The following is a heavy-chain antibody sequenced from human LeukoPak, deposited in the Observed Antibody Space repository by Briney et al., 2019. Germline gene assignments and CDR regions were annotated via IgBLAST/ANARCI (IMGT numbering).Heavy chain of an antibody. CDR2: INTNTGNP. D-gene: IGHD6-19*01. J-gene: IGHJ6*03. V-gene: IGHV7-4-1*02. CDR1: GYTFTSYA. Sequence: ASVKVSCKASGYTFTSYAMNWVRQAPGQGLEWMGWINTNTGNPTYAQGFTGRFVFSLDTSVSTAYLQISSLKAEDTAVYYCARPSATYSSGWFFDYYMDVWGKGTTVTVSS. CDR3: ARPSATYSSGWFFDYYMDV.